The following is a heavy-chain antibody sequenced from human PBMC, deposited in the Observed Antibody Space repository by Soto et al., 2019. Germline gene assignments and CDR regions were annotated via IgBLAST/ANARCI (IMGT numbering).Heavy chain of an antibody. Sequence: GGSLRLSCAASGFTFSSYAMRWVRQAPGEGLELRSPIRGGGGVGYYGDSGRGPFHISRDNSKNTLYLQMNSLRAEDTAVYYCARDVKNYYGSGSYSYYYYYYGMDVWGQGTTVTVSS. CDR1: GFTFSSYA. J-gene: IGHJ6*02. CDR3: ARDVKNYYGSGSYSYYYYYYGMDV. CDR2: IRGGGGVG. D-gene: IGHD3-10*01. V-gene: IGHV3-23*02.